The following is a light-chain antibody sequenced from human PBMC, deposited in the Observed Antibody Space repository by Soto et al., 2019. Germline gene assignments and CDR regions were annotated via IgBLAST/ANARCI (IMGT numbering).Light chain of an antibody. CDR1: QAISNH. CDR2: DAS. J-gene: IGKJ5*01. V-gene: IGKV1-27*01. Sequence: DIQMTQSPSSLSASVGDTVTISCRATQAISNHLAWYQQKPGNVPKVLIYDASTLQSGVPSRFSGSGSGTDFTPTISSLQHEDFATYCCQSYDNVPITFGQGTRLEIK. CDR3: QSYDNVPIT.